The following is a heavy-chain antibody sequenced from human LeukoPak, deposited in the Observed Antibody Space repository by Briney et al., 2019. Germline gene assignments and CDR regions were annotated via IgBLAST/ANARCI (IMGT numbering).Heavy chain of an antibody. V-gene: IGHV3-23*01. Sequence: GGSLRLSCAASGFTFSDYAMSWVRQAPGKGLEWVSAIDGGRTYYTDSVKGRFTISRDNSKNTLYLQMSSLRAEDTAVYYCAKEVTEYSFSDFWGQGTLVTVSS. J-gene: IGHJ4*02. CDR3: AKEVTEYSFSDF. CDR1: GFTFSDYA. D-gene: IGHD5-12*01. CDR2: IDGGRT.